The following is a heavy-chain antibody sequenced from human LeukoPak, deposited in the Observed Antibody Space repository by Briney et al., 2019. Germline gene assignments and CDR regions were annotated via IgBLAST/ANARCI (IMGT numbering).Heavy chain of an antibody. CDR1: GGSISSYY. J-gene: IGHJ3*02. Sequence: SETLSLTCTVSGGSISSYYWSWIRQPPGKGLEWIGYIYYSGSTNYNPSLKSRVTISVDTSKNQFFLKLSSVTAADTAVYYCARGKSWYGAFDIWGQGTTVTVSS. CDR3: ARGKSWYGAFDI. V-gene: IGHV4-59*01. CDR2: IYYSGST. D-gene: IGHD6-13*01.